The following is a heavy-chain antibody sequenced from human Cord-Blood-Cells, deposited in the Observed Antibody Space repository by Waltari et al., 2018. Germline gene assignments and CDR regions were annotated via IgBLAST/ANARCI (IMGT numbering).Heavy chain of an antibody. J-gene: IGHJ5*02. CDR3: ARSHYGSGSYYWFDP. V-gene: IGHV4-4*07. Sequence: QVQLQESGPGLVKPSETLSLPCPVPGGSLRSYYWSWLRQPAGKGLEWIGRIYTSGSTNYNPSLKSRVTMSVDTSKNQFSLKLSSVTAADTAVYYCARSHYGSGSYYWFDPWGQGTLVTVSS. CDR2: IYTSGST. D-gene: IGHD3-10*01. CDR1: GGSLRSYY.